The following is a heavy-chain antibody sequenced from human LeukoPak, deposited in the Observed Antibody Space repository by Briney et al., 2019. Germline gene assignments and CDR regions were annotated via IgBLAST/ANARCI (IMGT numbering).Heavy chain of an antibody. D-gene: IGHD3-22*01. V-gene: IGHV3-30*02. CDR1: GFTFSSYG. J-gene: IGHJ4*02. Sequence: GGSLRLSCAASGFTFSSYGMHWVRQAPGKGLEWVAFIRYDGSNKYYADSVKGRFTISRDNFKNTLYLQMNSLRAEDTAVYYCAKDHYYDSSGYYLDYWGQGTLVTVSS. CDR2: IRYDGSNK. CDR3: AKDHYYDSSGYYLDY.